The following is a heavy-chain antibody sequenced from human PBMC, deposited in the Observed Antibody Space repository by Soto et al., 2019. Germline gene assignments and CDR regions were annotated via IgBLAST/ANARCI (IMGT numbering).Heavy chain of an antibody. CDR3: AKVRLTDYLRYAPHL. J-gene: IGHJ3*01. D-gene: IGHD2-8*01. CDR2: ISPNGDST. V-gene: IGHV3-23*01. CDR1: GFTFNNYA. Sequence: EVQLLESGGGLVQPGGSLRLACAASGFTFNNYAMNWVCQAPGRGLEWVSTISPNGDSTYYADSVKGRFTISRDNSQNTVFLQMNSLRAEDTAIYFCAKVRLTDYLRYAPHLWGQGTLVTVSS.